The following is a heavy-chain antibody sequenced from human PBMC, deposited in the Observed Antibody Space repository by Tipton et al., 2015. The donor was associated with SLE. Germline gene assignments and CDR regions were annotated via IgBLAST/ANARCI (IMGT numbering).Heavy chain of an antibody. CDR2: IKEDGSEK. J-gene: IGHJ6*03. Sequence: GSLRLSCAASGFTFSTYGMHWVRQAPGKGLEWVANIKEDGSEKYYVDSVKGRFTISRDNAKNSLYLHMNSLRAEDTAVYYCARRDIVVVVAAIGGAPYYMDVWGKGTTVTVSS. D-gene: IGHD2-15*01. CDR1: GFTFSTYG. V-gene: IGHV3-7*03. CDR3: ARRDIVVVVAAIGGAPYYMDV.